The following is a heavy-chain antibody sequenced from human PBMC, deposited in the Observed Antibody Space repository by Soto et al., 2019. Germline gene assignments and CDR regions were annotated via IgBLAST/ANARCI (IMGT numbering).Heavy chain of an antibody. J-gene: IGHJ4*02. D-gene: IGHD5-12*01. Sequence: AGGSLRLSCAASGFTFRNFAMHWVRQAPGKGLEWLAVITFDGRDKYYADSVKGRFTISRDTSKNTLYLQMNSLRIDDTAVYFCTRDLLAGHDVYWGQGTLVTVSS. CDR2: ITFDGRDK. CDR1: GFTFRNFA. CDR3: TRDLLAGHDVY. V-gene: IGHV3-30*04.